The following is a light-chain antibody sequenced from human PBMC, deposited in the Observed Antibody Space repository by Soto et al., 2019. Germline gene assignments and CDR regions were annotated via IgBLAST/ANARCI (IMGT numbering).Light chain of an antibody. CDR1: SSDVGAYNY. J-gene: IGLJ2*01. CDR2: EVS. CDR3: SSYATSSTLL. Sequence: QSVLTQPASVSGSPGQSITISCSGTSSDVGAYNYVSWYQQHPGKAPKLMIYEVSNRPSGVSYRFSGSKSGNTASLTISGPQAEDEADYYCSSYATSSTLLFGGGTEVTVL. V-gene: IGLV2-14*01.